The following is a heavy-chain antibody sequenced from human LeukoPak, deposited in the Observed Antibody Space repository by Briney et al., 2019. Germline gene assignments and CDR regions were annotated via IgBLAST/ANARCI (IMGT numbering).Heavy chain of an antibody. D-gene: IGHD3-22*01. CDR2: IYYSGST. Sequence: SETLSLTCAVYGGSFSGYYWSWIRQPPGKGLEWIGSIYYSGSTYYNPSLKSRVTISVDTSKNQFSLKLSSVTAADTAVYYCARSHYYDTSGHLVAFDIWGHGTMVPVSS. V-gene: IGHV4-34*01. J-gene: IGHJ3*02. CDR1: GGSFSGYY. CDR3: ARSHYYDTSGHLVAFDI.